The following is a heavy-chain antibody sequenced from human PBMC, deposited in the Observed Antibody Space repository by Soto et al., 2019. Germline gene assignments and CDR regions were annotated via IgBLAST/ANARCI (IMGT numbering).Heavy chain of an antibody. CDR3: ARVYQIAVNSLTTGAEYFQH. CDR2: IYYSGST. D-gene: IGHD6-19*01. CDR1: GGSIISGDYY. Sequence: SETLSLTCTVSGGSIISGDYYWSWIRQPPGKGLEWIGYIYYSGSTYYNPSLKSRVTISVDTSKNQFSLKLSSVTAADTAVYYCARVYQIAVNSLTTGAEYFQHWGQGTLVTVSS. V-gene: IGHV4-30-4*01. J-gene: IGHJ1*01.